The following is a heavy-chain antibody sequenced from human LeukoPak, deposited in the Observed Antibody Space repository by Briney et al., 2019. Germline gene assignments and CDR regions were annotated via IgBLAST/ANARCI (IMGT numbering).Heavy chain of an antibody. D-gene: IGHD3-22*01. CDR2: INHSENT. CDR1: GGSFSGYY. V-gene: IGHV4-34*01. Sequence: PSETLPLTCAVYGGSFSGYYWSWIRQSPGKGLEWIGEINHSENTHYNPPLKSRVIVSVDTSKNQFSLKLSSVTAADTAVYYCARGETYYYDSSGHFIFDYWGQGILVTVSS. J-gene: IGHJ4*02. CDR3: ARGETYYYDSSGHFIFDY.